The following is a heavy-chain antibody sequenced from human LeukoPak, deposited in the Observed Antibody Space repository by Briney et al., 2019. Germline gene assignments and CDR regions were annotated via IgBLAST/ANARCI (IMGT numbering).Heavy chain of an antibody. D-gene: IGHD5-18*01. J-gene: IGHJ4*02. CDR3: AKEEQYSYAI. CDR2: ISYDGSNK. Sequence: GGSLRLSCAASGFTFSSYGMHGVRQAPGKGLEWGAVISYDGSNKYYADSVKGRITISRDNSKNTLYLQMTSLRAEDTAAYYCAKEEQYSYAIWGQGSLVTVSS. V-gene: IGHV3-30*18. CDR1: GFTFSSYG.